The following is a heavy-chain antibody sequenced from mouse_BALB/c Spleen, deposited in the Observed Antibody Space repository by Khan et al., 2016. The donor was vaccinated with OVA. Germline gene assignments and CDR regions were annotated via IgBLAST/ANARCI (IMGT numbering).Heavy chain of an antibody. V-gene: IGHV1-77*01. Sequence: VQLQESGPELVKPGASVKMSCKASGYTFTAYVITWVKQRTGQGLEWIGEIYPGSGRAYYNEKFKDKATLTADKSSDTAYMQLSSLTSEDSAVYCCASCDDEAWCAYWGQETLVT. CDR3: ASCDDEAWCAY. CDR1: GYTFTAYV. D-gene: IGHD2-12*01. CDR2: IYPGSGRA. J-gene: IGHJ3*01.